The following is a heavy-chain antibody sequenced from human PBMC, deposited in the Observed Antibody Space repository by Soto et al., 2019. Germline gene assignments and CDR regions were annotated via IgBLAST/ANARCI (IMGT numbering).Heavy chain of an antibody. V-gene: IGHV2-5*02. D-gene: IGHD3-10*01. CDR2: IYWDDDK. Sequence: HITLKESGPTLVRPTQTLTLTCTFSGFSLTTDGVGVGWLRQPPGKAPEWLALIYWDDDKWFNPSLMSRLTITKDTSKNHVILKMTTMEPVDTGTYYCAHKTSGGLDPWGQGILVTVSS. J-gene: IGHJ5*02. CDR3: AHKTSGGLDP. CDR1: GFSLTTDGVG.